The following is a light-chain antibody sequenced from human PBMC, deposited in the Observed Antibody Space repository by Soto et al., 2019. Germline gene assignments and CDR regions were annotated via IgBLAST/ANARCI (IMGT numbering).Light chain of an antibody. CDR1: QSVSNY. CDR3: QQFGSSPLLT. V-gene: IGKV3-20*01. CDR2: GAS. Sequence: EIVLTQFPVTLSLSPGERATLSCRASQSVSNYLAWYQQKPGQAPRLLIYGASNRATGIPDRFSGSGSGTDFTLAISRLEPEDFAVYYCQQFGSSPLLTFGGGTKVDIK. J-gene: IGKJ4*01.